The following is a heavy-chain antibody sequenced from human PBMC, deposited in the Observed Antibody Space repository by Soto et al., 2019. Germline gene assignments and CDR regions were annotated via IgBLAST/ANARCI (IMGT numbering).Heavy chain of an antibody. J-gene: IGHJ4*02. CDR1: GGSISTYF. Sequence: SETLSLTCTVSGGSISTYFWSWIRQPPGKGLESIGYLYYGRSANYNPSLKSRVTLSVDTSTNQCSLTLSSMTAADTAVYYCALRSMAVVPEYWGQGTLVTVSS. CDR2: LYYGRSA. CDR3: ALRSMAVVPEY. V-gene: IGHV4-59*01. D-gene: IGHD3-22*01.